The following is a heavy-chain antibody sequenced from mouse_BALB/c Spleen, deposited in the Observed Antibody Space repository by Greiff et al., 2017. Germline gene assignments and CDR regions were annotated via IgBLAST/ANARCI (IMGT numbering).Heavy chain of an antibody. CDR3: ARVYGNYDAMDY. Sequence: EVKLVESGGGLVQPGGSRKLSCAASGFTFSSFGMHWVRQAPEKGLEWVAYISSGSSTIYYADTVKGRFTISRDNPKNTLFLQMTSLRSEDKAMYYCARVYGNYDAMDYWGQGTSVTVSS. CDR1: GFTFSSFG. CDR2: ISSGSSTI. D-gene: IGHD2-10*02. J-gene: IGHJ4*01. V-gene: IGHV5-17*02.